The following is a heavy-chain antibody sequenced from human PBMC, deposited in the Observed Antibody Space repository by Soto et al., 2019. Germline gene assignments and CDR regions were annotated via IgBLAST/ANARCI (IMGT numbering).Heavy chain of an antibody. CDR2: IKSKTDGGTT. J-gene: IGHJ3*02. D-gene: IGHD6-13*01. V-gene: IGHV3-15*07. Sequence: EVQLVESGGGLVKPGGSLRLSCAASGFTFSNAWMNWVRQAPGKGLEWVDRIKSKTDGGTTDYAAPVKGRFTISRDDSKNTLYLQMNSLKTEDTAVYYCTTEEAAAPAFDIWGQGTMVTVSS. CDR3: TTEEAAAPAFDI. CDR1: GFTFSNAW.